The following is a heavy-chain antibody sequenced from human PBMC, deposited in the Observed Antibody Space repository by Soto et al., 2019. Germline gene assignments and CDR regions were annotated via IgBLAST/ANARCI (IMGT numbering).Heavy chain of an antibody. J-gene: IGHJ4*02. CDR1: GFTFSIYS. D-gene: IGHD3-22*01. CDR3: AKANFYDSSGYSYYFDY. Sequence: PGGSLRLSCAASGFTFSIYSMNWVRQAPGKGLEWVSYIMPGSSHIFYADSVKGRFTISRDNAKNSLYLQMNSLRAEDTALYYCAKANFYDSSGYSYYFDYWGKGTLVTVSS. CDR2: IMPGSSHI. V-gene: IGHV3-48*01.